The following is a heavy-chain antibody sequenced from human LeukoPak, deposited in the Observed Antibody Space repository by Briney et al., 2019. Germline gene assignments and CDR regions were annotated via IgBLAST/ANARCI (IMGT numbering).Heavy chain of an antibody. J-gene: IGHJ4*02. Sequence: ASVTVSCKASGGTFSIYAISWVRQAPAQGLELMGGIIPIFGTANYAQKFQGRVTITADESTSTDYMELSSLRSEDTAVYYCARADVDRYYDFWSGYFFDYWGQGTLVTVSS. CDR1: GGTFSIYA. CDR2: IIPIFGTA. V-gene: IGHV1-69*01. CDR3: ARADVDRYYDFWSGYFFDY. D-gene: IGHD3-3*01.